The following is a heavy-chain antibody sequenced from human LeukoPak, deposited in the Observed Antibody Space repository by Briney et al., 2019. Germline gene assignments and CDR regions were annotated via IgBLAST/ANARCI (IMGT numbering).Heavy chain of an antibody. CDR3: ARLGEVPPAAATNWFDP. Sequence: ASVKVSCKASGGTFSSYAISWVRQAPGQGLEWMGRIIPILGIANYAQKFQGRVTITADKSTSTAYMELSSLRSEDTAVYYCARLGEVPPAAATNWFDPWGQGTLVTVSS. J-gene: IGHJ5*02. CDR2: IIPILGIA. V-gene: IGHV1-69*04. CDR1: GGTFSSYA. D-gene: IGHD6-13*01.